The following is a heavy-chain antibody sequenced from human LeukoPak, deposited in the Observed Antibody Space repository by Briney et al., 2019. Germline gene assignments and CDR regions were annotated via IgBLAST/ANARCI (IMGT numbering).Heavy chain of an antibody. CDR2: IKSKTDGGTT. CDR3: TLGWLAVDY. V-gene: IGHV3-15*01. CDR1: GFTFSNAW. D-gene: IGHD5-18*01. J-gene: IGHJ4*02. Sequence: GRSLSLSCAPSGFTFSNAWMRWVRQPPGKGLESVGRIKSKTDGGTTDYAAPVKDRLTISRDESKNTLYLQMNSLKTDDTAVYYCTLGWLAVDYWGQGTLVTVSS.